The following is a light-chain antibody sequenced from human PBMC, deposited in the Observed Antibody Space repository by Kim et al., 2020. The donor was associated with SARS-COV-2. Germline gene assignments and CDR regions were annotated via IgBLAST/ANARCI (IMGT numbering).Light chain of an antibody. CDR2: SNN. J-gene: IGLJ1*01. CDR3: AAWDDSLNGYV. CDR1: SSNIVSNT. V-gene: IGLV1-44*01. Sequence: GRRVTISCSGSSSNIVSNTVNWYQQLPGTAPKLLIYSNNQRPSGVPDRFSGSKSGTSASLAISGLQSEDEADYYCAAWDDSLNGYVFGTGTKVTVL.